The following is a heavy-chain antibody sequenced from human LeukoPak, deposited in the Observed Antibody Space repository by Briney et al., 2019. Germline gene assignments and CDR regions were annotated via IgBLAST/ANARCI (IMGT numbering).Heavy chain of an antibody. D-gene: IGHD1-26*01. CDR1: GFAFRVYV. CDR2: IPDSGGDT. CDR3: AKGSDSSRPYYFDF. J-gene: IGHJ4*02. Sequence: PGGSLRLACSAYGFAFRVYVIGSVPQAPGGGVGRVSGIPDSGGDTYHADSVKGRLTISRDNSKHTLYLQMNSLRVEDTAVYYCAKGSDSSRPYYFDFWGQGTLVTVSS. V-gene: IGHV3-23*01.